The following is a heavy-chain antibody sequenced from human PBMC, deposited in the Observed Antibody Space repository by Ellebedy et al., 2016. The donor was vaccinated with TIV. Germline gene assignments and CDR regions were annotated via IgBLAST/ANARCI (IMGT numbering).Heavy chain of an antibody. V-gene: IGHV4-34*01. D-gene: IGHD2-2*02. CDR3: AREQAGSAAIRFRSWFNP. CDR2: INHSGST. CDR1: GGSFSGYY. J-gene: IGHJ5*02. Sequence: SETLSLXCAVYGGSFSGYYWSWIRQPPGKGLEWIGEINHSGSTNYNPSLKSRVTISVDTSKNQFSLKLSSVTAADTAVYYCAREQAGSAAIRFRSWFNPWGQGTLVTVSS.